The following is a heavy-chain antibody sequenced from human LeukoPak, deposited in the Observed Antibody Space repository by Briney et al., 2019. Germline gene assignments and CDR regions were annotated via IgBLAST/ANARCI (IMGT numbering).Heavy chain of an antibody. CDR3: ARETHYDSSGYYYFDY. Sequence: GGSLRLSCAASGFTVSSNYMSWVRQAPGKGLEWVSVIYSGGSTYYADSAKGRFTISRDNSKNTLYLQMNSLRAEDTAVYYCARETHYDSSGYYYFDYWGQGTLVTVSS. CDR2: IYSGGST. J-gene: IGHJ4*02. V-gene: IGHV3-66*02. CDR1: GFTVSSNY. D-gene: IGHD3-22*01.